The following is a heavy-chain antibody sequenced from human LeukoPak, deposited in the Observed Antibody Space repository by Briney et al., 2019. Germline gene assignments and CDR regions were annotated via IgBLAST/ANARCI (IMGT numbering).Heavy chain of an antibody. J-gene: IGHJ6*03. Sequence: GESLKISCKGSGYSFTSYWIGWVRQMPGKGLEWMGIIYPGDSDTRYRPSFQGQVHISADKSISTAYLQWSSLKASDTAMYYCARHGAYSSSPMDVWGKGTTVTVSS. V-gene: IGHV5-51*01. CDR2: IYPGDSDT. D-gene: IGHD6-13*01. CDR1: GYSFTSYW. CDR3: ARHGAYSSSPMDV.